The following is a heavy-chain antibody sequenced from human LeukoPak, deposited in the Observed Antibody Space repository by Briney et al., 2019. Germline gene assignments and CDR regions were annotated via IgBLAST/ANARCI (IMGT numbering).Heavy chain of an antibody. CDR2: FHDSEST. J-gene: IGHJ4*01. V-gene: IGHV4-59*01. Sequence: SETLSLTCNVSGGSISNNYWSWIRQPPGKGLEWIGYFHDSESTNYNPSLKSRVSISVDTSKNQVSLKLTSVTAADTAVYHCARGDASGRPGIAFDYWGHGTLVTVSS. CDR1: GGSISNNY. CDR3: ARGDASGRPGIAFDY. D-gene: IGHD1-26*01.